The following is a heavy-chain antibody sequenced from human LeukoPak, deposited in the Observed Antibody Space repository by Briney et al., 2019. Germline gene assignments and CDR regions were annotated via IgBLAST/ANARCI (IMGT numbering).Heavy chain of an antibody. CDR3: ARSRGVTSWHYYYYGMDV. V-gene: IGHV1-8*01. D-gene: IGHD2-2*01. J-gene: IGHJ6*02. Sequence: ASVKVSCKASGYTFTSYDINWVRQATGQGLEWMGWMNPNSGNTGYAQKFQGRVTMTRNTSISTAYMELSSLRSEDTAVYYCARSRGVTSWHYYYYGMDVWGQGTTVTVSS. CDR1: GYTFTSYD. CDR2: MNPNSGNT.